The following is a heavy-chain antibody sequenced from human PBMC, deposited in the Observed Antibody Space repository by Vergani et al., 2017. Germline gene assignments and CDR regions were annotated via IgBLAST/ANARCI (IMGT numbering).Heavy chain of an antibody. CDR3: ARAYYDFWSGYPTYYMDV. CDR1: GFTFSDHY. Sequence: EVQLVESGGGLVQPGGSLRLSCAASGFTFSDHYMDWVRQAPGKGLEWVGRTRNKANSDTTEYATSVKGRFTISRDDSKNSLYLQMNSLKTEDTAVYYCARAYYDFWSGYPTYYMDVWGKGTTVTVSS. D-gene: IGHD3-3*01. V-gene: IGHV3-72*01. CDR2: TRNKANSDTT. J-gene: IGHJ6*03.